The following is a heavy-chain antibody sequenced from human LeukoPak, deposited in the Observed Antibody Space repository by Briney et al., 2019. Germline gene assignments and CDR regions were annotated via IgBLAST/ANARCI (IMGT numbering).Heavy chain of an antibody. V-gene: IGHV3-23*01. Sequence: GGSLRLSCAASGFTFSSYAMSWVRQAPGEGLEWVSAISGSGDHTYYADSVKGRFTISRDNPKNTLYLQMNSLRAEDTAVYYCAKDLLDRTMIEGKNWFDPWGQGTLVTVSS. CDR2: ISGSGDHT. CDR3: AKDLLDRTMIEGKNWFDP. D-gene: IGHD2-21*01. CDR1: GFTFSSYA. J-gene: IGHJ5*02.